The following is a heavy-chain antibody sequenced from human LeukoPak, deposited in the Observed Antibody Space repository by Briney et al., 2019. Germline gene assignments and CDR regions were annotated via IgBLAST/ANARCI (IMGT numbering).Heavy chain of an antibody. J-gene: IGHJ6*02. CDR1: GFTFSSYA. Sequence: GRSLRLSCAASGFTFSSYAMHWVRQAPGKGLEWVAVISYDGSNKCYADSVKGRFTISRDNSKNTLYLQMNSLRAEDTAVYFCARKHLQTPFVFLDVWGQGTTVTVSS. CDR3: ARKHLQTPFVFLDV. V-gene: IGHV3-30*04. CDR2: ISYDGSNK. D-gene: IGHD2/OR15-2a*01.